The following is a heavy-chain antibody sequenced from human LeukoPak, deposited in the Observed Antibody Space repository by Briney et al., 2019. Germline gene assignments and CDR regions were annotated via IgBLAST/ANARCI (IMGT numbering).Heavy chain of an antibody. CDR3: ARAGRIAVAGGGYAFDI. Sequence: PGGSLRLSCAASGFSFSSYAMHWVRQAPGKGLEYVSAISSNGGSTYYANSVKGRFTISRDNSKNTLYLQMGSLRAEDMAVYYCARAGRIAVAGGGYAFDIWGQGTMVTASS. D-gene: IGHD6-19*01. CDR2: ISSNGGST. V-gene: IGHV3-64*01. CDR1: GFSFSSYA. J-gene: IGHJ3*02.